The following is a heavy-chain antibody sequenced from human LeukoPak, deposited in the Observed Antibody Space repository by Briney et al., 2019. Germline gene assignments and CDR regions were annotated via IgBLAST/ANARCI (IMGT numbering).Heavy chain of an antibody. CDR2: INSDGSST. V-gene: IGHV3-74*01. D-gene: IGHD5-12*01. J-gene: IGHJ4*02. CDR1: GSTFSSYW. CDR3: ATVDIVATIPFDY. Sequence: GGSLRLSCAASGSTFSSYWMHWVRQAPGKGLVWVSRINSDGSSTSYADSVKGRFTISRDNAKNTLYLQMNSLRAEDTAVYYCATVDIVATIPFDYWGQGTLVTVSS.